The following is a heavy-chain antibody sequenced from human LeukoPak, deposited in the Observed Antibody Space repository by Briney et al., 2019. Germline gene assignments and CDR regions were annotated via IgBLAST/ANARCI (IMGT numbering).Heavy chain of an antibody. V-gene: IGHV4-34*01. CDR1: GGSFSGYY. D-gene: IGHD3-10*01. Sequence: SETLSLTCAVYGGSFSGYYWSWTRQPPGKGLEWIGEINHSGSTNYNPSRKIRVTRAVDTSKNQFSLKLSSVTAADTAVSYCARGGFQYYGSGSTNWFDPWGQGTLVTVSS. CDR3: ARGGFQYYGSGSTNWFDP. J-gene: IGHJ5*02. CDR2: INHSGST.